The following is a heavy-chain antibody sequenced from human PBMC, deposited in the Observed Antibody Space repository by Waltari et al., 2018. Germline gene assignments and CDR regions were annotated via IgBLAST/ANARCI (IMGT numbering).Heavy chain of an antibody. CDR2: IKTDGSST. CDR3: ARGPPDAMDGWFDP. D-gene: IGHD2-2*01. CDR1: GFTSSSSW. J-gene: IGHJ5*02. V-gene: IGHV3-74*01. Sequence: EVQLVESGGGLVQPGGSLRLSCAASGFTSSSSWMHWVRQVPGKGLVWVSRIKTDGSSTNYADSVKGRFTISRDNAKNTLYLQMNSLRAEDTAVYYCARGPPDAMDGWFDPWGQGTLVTVSS.